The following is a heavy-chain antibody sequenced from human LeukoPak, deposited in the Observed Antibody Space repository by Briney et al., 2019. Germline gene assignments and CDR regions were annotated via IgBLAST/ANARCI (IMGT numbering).Heavy chain of an antibody. Sequence: SVKVSCKASGGTFSSYAISWVRQAPGQGLEWMGRIIPILGIANYAQKFQDRVTITADKSTSTAYMELSSLRSEDTAVYYCARDRWVTTNYYYGMDVWGQGTTVTVSS. CDR3: ARDRWVTTNYYYGMDV. J-gene: IGHJ6*02. D-gene: IGHD4-17*01. CDR1: GGTFSSYA. V-gene: IGHV1-69*04. CDR2: IIPILGIA.